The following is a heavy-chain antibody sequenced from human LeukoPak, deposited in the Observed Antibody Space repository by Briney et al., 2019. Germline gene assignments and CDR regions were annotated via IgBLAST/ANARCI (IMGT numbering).Heavy chain of an antibody. CDR2: SRNKANGYTT. J-gene: IGHJ4*02. CDR1: GFTLSEHY. D-gene: IGHD2-8*01. Sequence: GGSLSLSCAASGFTLSEHYMDWVRQVPGKGLEWLGRSRNKANGYTTEYAASVKGRFTVSRDESRSSLVLQMNNVETEDTALYYCVRGKNGFDNWGQGTLVTVSS. CDR3: VRGKNGFDN. V-gene: IGHV3-72*01.